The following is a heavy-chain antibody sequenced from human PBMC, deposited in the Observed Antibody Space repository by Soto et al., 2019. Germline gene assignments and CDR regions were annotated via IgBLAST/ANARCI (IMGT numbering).Heavy chain of an antibody. V-gene: IGHV3-30*18. CDR1: GFTFRSFG. D-gene: IGHD3-3*01. CDR2: ISYDGSEK. CDR3: AKAHYDFWSGTRDYFDN. Sequence: QVLLVESGGAVVQSGRSLRLSCEASGFTFRSFGMHWVRQAPGKGLEWVAVISYDGSEKYYADSVKGRFTISRDKSRETMYLQMSSLGVEDTAVYYCAKAHYDFWSGTRDYFDNWGQGTLDTVSS. J-gene: IGHJ4*02.